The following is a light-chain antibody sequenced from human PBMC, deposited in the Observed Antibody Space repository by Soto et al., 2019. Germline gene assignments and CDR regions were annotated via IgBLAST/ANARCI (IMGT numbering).Light chain of an antibody. CDR3: QQYGSSPRT. CDR2: GAS. J-gene: IGKJ1*01. Sequence: DIVLTQSPGTLSLSPGERATLSCRASQTVGDSYLAWYQQKPGQAPRLLISGASTRATGIPDRFSGSGSGTDFTLTIGRLEPEDFAVYHCQQYGSSPRTFGQGTKVEIK. CDR1: QTVGDSY. V-gene: IGKV3-20*01.